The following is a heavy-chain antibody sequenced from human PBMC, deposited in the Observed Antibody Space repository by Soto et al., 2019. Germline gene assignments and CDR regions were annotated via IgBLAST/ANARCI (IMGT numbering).Heavy chain of an antibody. V-gene: IGHV5-51*01. CDR1: GYSFVIYC. Sequence: GESLKISCKGSGYSFVIYCIGLVRQMPGKGLEWMGIIYPGDSDTRYSPSFQGQVTISADKSITTVYLQWSSLKASDTAMYYCARTDGYEIEYWGQGTLVTVSS. CDR2: IYPGDSDT. CDR3: ARTDGYEIEY. D-gene: IGHD5-12*01. J-gene: IGHJ4*02.